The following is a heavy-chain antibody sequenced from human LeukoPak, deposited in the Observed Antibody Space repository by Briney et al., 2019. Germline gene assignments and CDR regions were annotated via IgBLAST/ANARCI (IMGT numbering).Heavy chain of an antibody. J-gene: IGHJ1*01. CDR1: GFTFSSYA. D-gene: IGHD3-3*01. V-gene: IGHV3-23*01. CDR2: ISGSGGST. Sequence: PGGSLRLSCAASGFTFSSYAMSWVRQAPGKGLEWVSAISGSGGSTYYADSVKGRFTISRDNAKNSLYLQMNSLRAEDTAVYYCARGSVYDFWSGYLPEYFQHWGQGTLVTVSS. CDR3: ARGSVYDFWSGYLPEYFQH.